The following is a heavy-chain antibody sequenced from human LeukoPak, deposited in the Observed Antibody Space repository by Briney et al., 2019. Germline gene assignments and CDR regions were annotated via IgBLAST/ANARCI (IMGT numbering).Heavy chain of an antibody. V-gene: IGHV1-46*01. CDR2: INPSGGST. Sequence: ASVKVSCKASGYTFTSYYMHWVRQAPGQGLEWMGIINPSGGSTSYAQKFQGRVTMTRDMSTSTVYMELSSLRSEDTAVYYCARGGYCTNGVCYSSYYYYYMDVLGKGTTVTVSS. CDR1: GYTFTSYY. D-gene: IGHD2-8*01. J-gene: IGHJ6*03. CDR3: ARGGYCTNGVCYSSYYYYYMDV.